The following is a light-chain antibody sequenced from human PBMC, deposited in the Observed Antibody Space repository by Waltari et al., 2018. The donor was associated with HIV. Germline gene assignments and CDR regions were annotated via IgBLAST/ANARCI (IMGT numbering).Light chain of an antibody. Sequence: YDVSQSDPVSVSPGQRVTLSCVGDRLAGQIVTWYQLKPGRSPQLVIDERNRRASGIPDRFSASKSGKTATLTIRGIQPADEGQYFCQAWDNTIAVFGGGT. CDR1: RLAGQI. V-gene: IGLV3-1*01. J-gene: IGLJ2*01. CDR3: QAWDNTIAV. CDR2: ERN.